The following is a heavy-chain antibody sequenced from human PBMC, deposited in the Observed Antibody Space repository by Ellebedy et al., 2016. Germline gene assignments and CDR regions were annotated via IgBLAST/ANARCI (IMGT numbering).Heavy chain of an antibody. CDR3: AREAVGPPKRGVGWFDP. V-gene: IGHV4-30-2*01. Sequence: SETLSLXXAVSGGSISSGGYSWSWIRQPPGKGLEWIGYIYHSGSTYYNPSLKSRVTISVDRSKNQFSLKLSSVTAADTAVYYCAREAVGPPKRGVGWFDPWGQGTLVTVSS. D-gene: IGHD1-26*01. CDR2: IYHSGST. CDR1: GGSISSGGYS. J-gene: IGHJ5*02.